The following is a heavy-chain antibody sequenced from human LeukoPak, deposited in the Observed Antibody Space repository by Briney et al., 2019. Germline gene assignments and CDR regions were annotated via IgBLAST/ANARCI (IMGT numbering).Heavy chain of an antibody. J-gene: IGHJ4*02. CDR1: GFTFSSYG. V-gene: IGHV3-30*02. Sequence: GGSLRLSCAASGFTFSSYGMHWVRQAPDKGLEWVAFIRYDGSNKYYADSVKGRFTISRDNSKNTLYLQMNSLRAEDTAVYYCAKGAYGSGSTQDYWGQGTLVTVSS. CDR3: AKGAYGSGSTQDY. D-gene: IGHD3-10*01. CDR2: IRYDGSNK.